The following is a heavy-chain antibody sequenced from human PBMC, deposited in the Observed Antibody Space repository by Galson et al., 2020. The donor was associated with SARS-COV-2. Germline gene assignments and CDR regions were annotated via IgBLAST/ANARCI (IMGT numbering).Heavy chain of an antibody. CDR3: ARHMSGVTVTSAFHL. V-gene: IGHV4-39*01. J-gene: IGHJ3*01. D-gene: IGHD3-10*01. Sequence: SETLSLTCTVSGGSITSSPSYWGWHRQPPGKGLEWVASVFYSGTTYYNPSLKSRITISVDTSKNQFSLTLSSVTAADTALYYCARHMSGVTVTSAFHLWGQGTMVSVSS. CDR1: GGSITSSPSY. CDR2: VFYSGTT.